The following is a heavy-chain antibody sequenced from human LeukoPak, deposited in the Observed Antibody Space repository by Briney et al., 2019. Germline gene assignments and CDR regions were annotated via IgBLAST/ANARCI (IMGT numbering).Heavy chain of an antibody. CDR1: GYTFTSYY. CDR2: INPSGGST. V-gene: IGHV1-2*02. CDR3: AILGPYSGSYYGYFDY. Sequence: GASVKVSCKASGYTFTSYYMHWVRQAPGQGLEWMGIINPSGGSTNYAQKFQGRVTMTRDTSISTAYMELSRLRSDDTAVYYCAILGPYSGSYYGYFDYWGQGTLVTVSS. D-gene: IGHD1-26*01. J-gene: IGHJ4*02.